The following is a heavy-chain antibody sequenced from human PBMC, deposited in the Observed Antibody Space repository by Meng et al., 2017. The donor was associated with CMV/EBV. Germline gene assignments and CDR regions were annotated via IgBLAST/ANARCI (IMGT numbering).Heavy chain of an antibody. CDR2: INHSGST. CDR1: GGSFSGYY. J-gene: IGHJ6*02. Sequence: SETLSLTCAVYGGSFSGYYWSWIRQPPGKGLEWIGEINHSGSTNYNPSLMSRVTISVDTSKNQFSLKLSSVTAADTAVYYCARGYCSGGSCYRGYYYGMDVWGQGTTVTVSS. V-gene: IGHV4-34*01. CDR3: ARGYCSGGSCYRGYYYGMDV. D-gene: IGHD2-15*01.